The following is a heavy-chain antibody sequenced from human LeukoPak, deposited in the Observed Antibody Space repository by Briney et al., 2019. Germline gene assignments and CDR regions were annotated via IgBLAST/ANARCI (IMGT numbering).Heavy chain of an antibody. J-gene: IGHJ4*02. CDR1: GFTFSSYS. V-gene: IGHV3-21*01. D-gene: IGHD6-13*01. Sequence: GGSLRLSCAASGFTFSSYSMNWVRQAPGKGLEWVSPISSSSSYIYYADSVKGRFTISRDNAKNSLYLQMNSLRAEDTAVYYCARVRKKQQLPSGFDYWGQGTLVTVSS. CDR3: ARVRKKQQLPSGFDY. CDR2: ISSSSSYI.